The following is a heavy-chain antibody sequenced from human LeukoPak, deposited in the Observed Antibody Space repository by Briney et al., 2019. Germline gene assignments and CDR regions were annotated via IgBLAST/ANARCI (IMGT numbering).Heavy chain of an antibody. CDR2: INPNSGGT. Sequence: ASVTVSYKASGYTFTDYYMHWVRQAPGQGLEWMGWINPNSGGTNYAQKFQGRVTMTRDTSISTAYMELSRLRSDDTAVYYCARGRTYYYYYYMDVWGEGTTVTVSS. J-gene: IGHJ6*03. V-gene: IGHV1-2*02. D-gene: IGHD1-1*01. CDR1: GYTFTDYY. CDR3: ARGRTYYYYYYMDV.